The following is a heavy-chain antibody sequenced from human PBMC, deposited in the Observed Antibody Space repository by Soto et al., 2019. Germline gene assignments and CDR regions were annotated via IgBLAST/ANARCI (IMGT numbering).Heavy chain of an antibody. J-gene: IGHJ4*02. V-gene: IGHV3-48*02. D-gene: IGHD4-4*01. CDR2: ISSISDNT. Sequence: EVQLVESGGGLVFPGGSLRLSCVASGFSFSDYSMNWVRQAPGKGLEWVSYISSISDNTQYADSVKGRFTVSRDNAKNSLFLQMDSLRDEDTAIYYCARDVAMPTGLGLGYWGQGTLVTVSS. CDR1: GFSFSDYS. CDR3: ARDVAMPTGLGLGY.